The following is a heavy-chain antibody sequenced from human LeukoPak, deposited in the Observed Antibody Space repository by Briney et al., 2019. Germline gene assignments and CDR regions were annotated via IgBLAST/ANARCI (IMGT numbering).Heavy chain of an antibody. V-gene: IGHV4-39*02. CDR3: ARDASGWGELPYYFDY. CDR1: GGSISSSSYY. J-gene: IGHJ4*02. CDR2: IYYSGST. Sequence: SETLSLTCTVSGGSISSSSYYWGWIRQPPGKGLEWIGSIYYSGSTYYNPSLKSRVTISVDTSKNQFSLKLSSVTAADTAVYYCARDASGWGELPYYFDYWGQGTLVTVSS. D-gene: IGHD6-19*01.